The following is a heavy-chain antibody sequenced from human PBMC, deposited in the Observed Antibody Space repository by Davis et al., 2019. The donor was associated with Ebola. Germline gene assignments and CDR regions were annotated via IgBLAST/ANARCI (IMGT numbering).Heavy chain of an antibody. D-gene: IGHD3-22*01. CDR2: IYPGDSDT. J-gene: IGHJ4*02. Sequence: GESLKISCQGSGYRFSTYWIGWVRQMPGKGLEWMGIIYPGDSDTRYSPSFEGQVTISVDRSISTAYLQWSSLKASDTAMYYCAKQESLYGSSDYWGQGTLVTVSS. V-gene: IGHV5-51*01. CDR1: GYRFSTYW. CDR3: AKQESLYGSSDY.